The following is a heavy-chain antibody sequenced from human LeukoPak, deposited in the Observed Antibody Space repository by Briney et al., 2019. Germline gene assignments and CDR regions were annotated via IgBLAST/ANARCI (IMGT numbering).Heavy chain of an antibody. CDR2: IYHSGST. V-gene: IGHV4-38-2*01. Sequence: SETLSLTCAVSGYSISSGYYWAWIRQPPGKGLEWIGSIYHSGSTKYNPSLKSRVTISIDTSKNQFSLKLSSVTAADTAIYYCARGYSTTWDGVGYIDYWGQGSLVTVSS. J-gene: IGHJ4*02. D-gene: IGHD2/OR15-2a*01. CDR1: GYSISSGYY. CDR3: ARGYSTTWDGVGYIDY.